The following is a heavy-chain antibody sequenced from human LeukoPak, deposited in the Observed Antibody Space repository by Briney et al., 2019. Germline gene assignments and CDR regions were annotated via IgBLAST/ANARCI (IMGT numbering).Heavy chain of an antibody. CDR3: AKVFPSYYYYMDV. V-gene: IGHV3-30*02. CDR1: GFTFSSYG. Sequence: PGGSLRLSCAASGFTFSSYGMHWVRQAPGKGLEWVAFIRYDGSNKYYADSVKGRFTISRDNSKNTLYLQMNSLRAEDTAVYYCAKVFPSYYYYMDVWGKGTTVTISS. CDR2: IRYDGSNK. D-gene: IGHD2-21*01. J-gene: IGHJ6*03.